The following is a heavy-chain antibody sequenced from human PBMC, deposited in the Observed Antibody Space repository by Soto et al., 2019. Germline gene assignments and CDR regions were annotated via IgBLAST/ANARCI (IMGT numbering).Heavy chain of an antibody. Sequence: ASVKVSCKASGYTFTIYDINCVRQSSGQGLEWMGWMNPNSGNTGYAQKFQGRVTMTRNTSISTAYMELSSLRSEDTAVYYCARSYSSSGFWFDPWGQGTLVTVSS. D-gene: IGHD6-13*01. J-gene: IGHJ5*02. CDR2: MNPNSGNT. CDR3: ARSYSSSGFWFDP. CDR1: GYTFTIYD. V-gene: IGHV1-8*01.